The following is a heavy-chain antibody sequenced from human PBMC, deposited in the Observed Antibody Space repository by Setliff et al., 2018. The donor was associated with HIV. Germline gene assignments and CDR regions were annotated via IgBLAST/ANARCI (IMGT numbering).Heavy chain of an antibody. J-gene: IGHJ4*02. CDR1: GYTLTELS. CDR3: ARDLPTPNWGFDY. Sequence: ASVKVSCKVSGYTLTELSIHWVRQAPGKGLEWMGWSNAYNGNTNYIEKLQGRVTATTDTSASTAYMELSSLRSEDTAVYYRARDLPTPNWGFDYWGQGTLVTVSS. D-gene: IGHD7-27*01. CDR2: SNAYNGNT. V-gene: IGHV1-3*01.